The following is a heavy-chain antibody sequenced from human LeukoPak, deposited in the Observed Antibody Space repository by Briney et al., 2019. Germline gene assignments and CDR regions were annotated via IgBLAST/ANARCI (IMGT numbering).Heavy chain of an antibody. CDR2: SNHDGSRT. Sequence: GGSLRLSCAASGFTFSSYEMNWVRQAPGKGLVWVSHSNHDGSRTTYADSVKGRFTITRDNAKNSLYLQMNSLRDEDTAIYYCYCSSGIWGQGTMVTVSS. CDR3: YCSSGI. V-gene: IGHV3-74*01. D-gene: IGHD2-8*01. CDR1: GFTFSSYE. J-gene: IGHJ3*02.